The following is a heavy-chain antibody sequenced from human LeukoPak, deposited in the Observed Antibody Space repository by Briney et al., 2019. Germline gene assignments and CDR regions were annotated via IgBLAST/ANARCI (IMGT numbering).Heavy chain of an antibody. D-gene: IGHD3-3*01. CDR1: QFTLSDYT. J-gene: IGHJ4*02. CDR3: ARYVYGVVTSFDY. CDR2: ISTRSDYI. V-gene: IGHV3-21*01. Sequence: PGGSLRLSCAASQFTLSDYTMNWVRRAPGKGLEWVSSISTRSDYIYYAESVEGRFTISRDNAKNSLYLQMNSLRAEDTAVYYCARYVYGVVTSFDYWGQGTLVTVSS.